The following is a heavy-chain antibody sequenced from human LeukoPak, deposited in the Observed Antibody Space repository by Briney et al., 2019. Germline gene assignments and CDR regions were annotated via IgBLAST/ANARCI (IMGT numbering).Heavy chain of an antibody. J-gene: IGHJ3*02. CDR1: GYTFTDYY. Sequence: ASVNVSCKASGYTFTDYYMHWVRQAPGQGLEWMGCIDPDSGGTKYAQKFQGRVTMTRDTSIRTVYMELSSLRSDDTAVHYCAREYYDSSGTKYAFDIWGQGTMVTVSS. CDR3: AREYYDSSGTKYAFDI. CDR2: IDPDSGGT. D-gene: IGHD3-22*01. V-gene: IGHV1-2*02.